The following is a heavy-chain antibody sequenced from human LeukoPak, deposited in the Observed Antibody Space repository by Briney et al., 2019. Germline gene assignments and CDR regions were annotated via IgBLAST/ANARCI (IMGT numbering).Heavy chain of an antibody. CDR3: ARDRPNYYGSGSYFDY. V-gene: IGHV4-59*01. CDR1: GGSINSYY. CDR2: MYSSGNS. D-gene: IGHD3-10*01. J-gene: IGHJ4*02. Sequence: TSETLSLTCTVSGGSINSYYWSWIRQPPGKGLEWIGYMYSSGNSNYNPSLKSRVTMSVDTSKNQFSLKLSPVTAVDTAVYYCARDRPNYYGSGSYFDYWGQGILVTVSS.